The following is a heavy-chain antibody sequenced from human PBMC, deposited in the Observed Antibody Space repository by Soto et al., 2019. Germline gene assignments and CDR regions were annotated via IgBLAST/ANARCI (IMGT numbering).Heavy chain of an antibody. V-gene: IGHV5-51*01. J-gene: IGHJ4*02. CDR1: GYSFTSYW. CDR2: IYPSDSDT. CDR3: ARLYADYVHS. D-gene: IGHD4-17*01. Sequence: GESLKISCKGSGYSFTSYWIGWVRQMPGRGLEWMGIIYPSDSDTRYSPSFQGQVTISADKSVSTAYLQWSSLKASDTAMYYCARLYADYVHSWGQGTLVTVSS.